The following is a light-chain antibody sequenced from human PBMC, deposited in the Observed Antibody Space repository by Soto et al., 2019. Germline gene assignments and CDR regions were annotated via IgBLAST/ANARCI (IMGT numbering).Light chain of an antibody. CDR1: QTIRSW. Sequence: DIQMTQSPSTLSASVGDRVTITCRASQTIRSWLAWYQLKTGRAPKLLIYKASTLESGVPPRVSGSGSGTDFTLTISSLQPDDFATYYCQQYYTHLFTFGPGTKVDIK. V-gene: IGKV1-5*03. CDR2: KAS. J-gene: IGKJ3*01. CDR3: QQYYTHLFT.